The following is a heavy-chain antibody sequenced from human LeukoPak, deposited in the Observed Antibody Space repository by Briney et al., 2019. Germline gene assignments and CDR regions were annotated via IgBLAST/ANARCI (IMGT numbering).Heavy chain of an antibody. D-gene: IGHD7-27*01. J-gene: IGHJ4*02. Sequence: PGGSLRLSCAASGFTFSSYAMIWVRQAPGKGLEWVSTISGSGGSTYYADSVKGRFTISRDNSKNTLYLQMISLRAEDAAVYYCAKDYWGVGARLPPPAFDFWGQGTLVTVSS. V-gene: IGHV3-23*01. CDR2: ISGSGGST. CDR1: GFTFSSYA. CDR3: AKDYWGVGARLPPPAFDF.